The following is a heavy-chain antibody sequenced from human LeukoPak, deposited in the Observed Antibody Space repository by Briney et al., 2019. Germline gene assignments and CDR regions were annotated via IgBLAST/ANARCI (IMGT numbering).Heavy chain of an antibody. J-gene: IGHJ4*02. V-gene: IGHV4-39*07. CDR3: ARVTPITMIVVVFDY. CDR1: GGSIRSSYYY. CDR2: IYDSGST. D-gene: IGHD3-22*01. Sequence: SETLSLTCTVSGGSIRSSYYYWGWIRQPPGKGLEWIGSIYDSGSTYYNPSLKSRVTISVDTSKNQFSLKLSSVTAADTAVYYCARVTPITMIVVVFDYWGQGTLVTVSS.